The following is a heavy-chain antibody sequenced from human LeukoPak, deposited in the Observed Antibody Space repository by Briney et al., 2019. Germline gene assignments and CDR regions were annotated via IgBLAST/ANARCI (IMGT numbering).Heavy chain of an antibody. J-gene: IGHJ3*02. CDR3: ARIRPRAFDI. CDR1: GGSISSYY. Sequence: SETLSLTCTVSGGSISSYYWSWIQQPPGKGLEWIGYIYYNGSTNYNPSLKSRVTISVDTSKNQFSLKLSSVTAADTAVYYCARIRPRAFDIWGQGTMVTVSS. CDR2: IYYNGST. V-gene: IGHV4-59*08. D-gene: IGHD3-3*02.